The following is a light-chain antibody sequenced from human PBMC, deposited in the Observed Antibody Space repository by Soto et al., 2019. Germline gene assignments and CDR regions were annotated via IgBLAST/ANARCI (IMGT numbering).Light chain of an antibody. J-gene: IGLJ2*01. CDR2: DVS. CDR3: SSYTSSTTLV. V-gene: IGLV2-14*01. CDR1: SSDVGAYNF. Sequence: QLVLTQPASVSGSPGQSITISCTGTSSDVGAYNFVSWYQQHPGKAPKFMIYDVSNRPSGVSNRFSGSKSGNTASLTISGLQAEDEADYYCSSYTSSTTLVFGGGTQLTVL.